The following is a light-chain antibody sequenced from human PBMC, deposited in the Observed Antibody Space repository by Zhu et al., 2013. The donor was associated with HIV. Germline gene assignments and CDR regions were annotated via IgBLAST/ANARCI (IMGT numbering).Light chain of an antibody. CDR2: DNN. V-gene: IGLV1-51*01. Sequence: QSVLTQPPSVSAAPGQIVTISCSGSSSNIGNNYVSWYQQFPGTAPKLLIYDNNNRPSGIPDRFSGSKSGTSATLGITGLQTGDEAHYYCGTWDSSLTSYVFGTGTKVTVL. CDR3: GTWDSSLTSYV. J-gene: IGLJ1*01. CDR1: SSNIGNNY.